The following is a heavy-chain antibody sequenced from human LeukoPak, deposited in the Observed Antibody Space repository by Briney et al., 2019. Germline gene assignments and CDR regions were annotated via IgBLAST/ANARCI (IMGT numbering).Heavy chain of an antibody. CDR1: GGSFSGYY. CDR3: AKGPRRLGEYRLFDY. D-gene: IGHD3-16*01. V-gene: IGHV4-34*01. J-gene: IGHJ4*02. CDR2: INHSGRT. Sequence: SETLSLTCAVYGGSFSGYYWSWIRQPPGKGLEWIGEINHSGRTNYNPSLKSRVTISVDTSKNQFSLKLSSVTAADTAVYYCAKGPRRLGEYRLFDYWGQGTLVTVSS.